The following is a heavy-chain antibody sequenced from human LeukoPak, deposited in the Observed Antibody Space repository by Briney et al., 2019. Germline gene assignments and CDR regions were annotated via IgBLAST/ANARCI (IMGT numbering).Heavy chain of an antibody. V-gene: IGHV4-59*01. CDR2: IYYSGST. J-gene: IGHJ4*02. CDR3: ARGYGDYVGPVDY. D-gene: IGHD4-17*01. Sequence: SETLSLTCTVSGGSISSYYWSWIRQPPGKGLGWIGYIYYSGSTNYNPSLKSRVTISVDTSKNQFSLKLSSVTAADTAVYYCARGYGDYVGPVDYWGQGTLVTVSS. CDR1: GGSISSYY.